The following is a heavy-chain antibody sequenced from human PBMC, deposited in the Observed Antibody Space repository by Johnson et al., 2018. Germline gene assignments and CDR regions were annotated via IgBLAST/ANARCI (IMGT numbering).Heavy chain of an antibody. CDR1: GFTFDDYA. V-gene: IGHV3-9*01. Sequence: VQLVQSGGGLVQPGRSXRLSCAASGFTFDDYAMHWVRQAPGKGLEWVSGISWNIGTIGYADSVQGRFPISRDNAKNSLYLQMNSLRAEDTALYYCAKDRGGNSFWYFDLWGRGTLVTVSS. J-gene: IGHJ2*01. CDR3: AKDRGGNSFWYFDL. CDR2: ISWNIGTI. D-gene: IGHD4-23*01.